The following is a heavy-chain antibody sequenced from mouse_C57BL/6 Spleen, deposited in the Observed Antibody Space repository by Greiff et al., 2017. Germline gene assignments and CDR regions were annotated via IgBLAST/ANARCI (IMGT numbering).Heavy chain of an antibody. CDR2: ISDGGSYT. CDR3: ASPYYYGSSYGFAY. V-gene: IGHV5-4*03. D-gene: IGHD1-1*01. Sequence: EVKLMESGGGLVKPGGSLKLSCAASGFTFSSYAMSWVRQTPEKRLEWVATISDGGSYTYYPDNVKGRFTISRDNAKNNLYLQMSHLKSEDTAMYYCASPYYYGSSYGFAYWGQGTLVTVAA. CDR1: GFTFSSYA. J-gene: IGHJ3*01.